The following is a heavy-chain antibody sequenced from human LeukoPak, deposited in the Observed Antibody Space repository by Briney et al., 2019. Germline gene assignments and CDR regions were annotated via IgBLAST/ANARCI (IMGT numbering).Heavy chain of an antibody. J-gene: IGHJ4*02. D-gene: IGHD5-12*01. V-gene: IGHV4-59*01. CDR2: MYYSGST. CDR3: ARDRAYSGSFDY. CDR1: GASISNYY. Sequence: SETQSLTCTVSGASISNYYWSWIRQPPGKGLEWIGYMYYSGSTNYNPSLKSRFTISIDSSKSQFSLKLSSVTAADTAVYFCARDRAYSGSFDYWGQGTLVTVSS.